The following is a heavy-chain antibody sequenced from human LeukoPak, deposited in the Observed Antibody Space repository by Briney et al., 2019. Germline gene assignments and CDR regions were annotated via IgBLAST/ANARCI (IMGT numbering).Heavy chain of an antibody. Sequence: PGGSLRLSCAASGFTFTSHWMSWVRQAPGKGLEWVANIKQDGGTEHYVDSVKGRFTVSRDNPKNSLYLQMNSLRVDDTAVCYSARTDIYNSGWFDYWGQRSLVTVSS. CDR1: GFTFTSHW. CDR3: ARTDIYNSGWFDY. D-gene: IGHD6-19*01. CDR2: IKQDGGTE. V-gene: IGHV3-7*01. J-gene: IGHJ4*02.